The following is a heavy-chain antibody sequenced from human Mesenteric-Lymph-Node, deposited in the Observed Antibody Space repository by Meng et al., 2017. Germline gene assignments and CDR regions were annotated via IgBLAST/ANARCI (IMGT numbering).Heavy chain of an antibody. V-gene: IGHV4-39*01. J-gene: IGHJ4*02. CDR1: GGPTTSPCYY. D-gene: IGHD3-22*01. CDR3: ARRVHDGSGHHYFDY. Sequence: QLQLPASGPGLVKPSDTLSLPCTVSGGPTTSPCYYWDWIRQSPAKGLEWIGTIGYSGTIVYNPSLSSRVTMTLDTSKNQFSLKLSSVTAPDTAVYYCARRVHDGSGHHYFDYWGQGTLVTVSS. CDR2: IGYSGTI.